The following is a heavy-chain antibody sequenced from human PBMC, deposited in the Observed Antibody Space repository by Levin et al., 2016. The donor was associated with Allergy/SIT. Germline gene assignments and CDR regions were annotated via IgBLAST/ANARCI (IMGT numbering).Heavy chain of an antibody. CDR1: GGSFSGYY. J-gene: IGHJ3*02. CDR3: ARAYPPSPDAFDI. V-gene: IGHV4-34*01. Sequence: SETLSLTCAVYGGSFSGYYWSWIRQPPGKGLEWIGEINHSGSTNYNPSLKSRVTISVDTSKNQFSLKLSSVTAADTAVYYCARAYPPSPDAFDIWGQGTMVTVSS. CDR2: INHSGST.